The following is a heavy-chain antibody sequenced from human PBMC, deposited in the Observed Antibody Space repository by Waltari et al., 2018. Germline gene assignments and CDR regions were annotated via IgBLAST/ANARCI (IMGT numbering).Heavy chain of an antibody. D-gene: IGHD2-2*01. CDR3: AKEYQLEHNFDY. J-gene: IGHJ4*02. Sequence: EVQLLESGGGLVQPGGSLRLSCAASGFTFSSYAMSWVRQAPGKGLEWFSAISGSGGSTYYADSVKVRFTISRANSKNTLYLQMNSLGAEDTSVYSCAKEYQLEHNFDYWGQGTLVTVSS. V-gene: IGHV3-23*01. CDR2: ISGSGGST. CDR1: GFTFSSYA.